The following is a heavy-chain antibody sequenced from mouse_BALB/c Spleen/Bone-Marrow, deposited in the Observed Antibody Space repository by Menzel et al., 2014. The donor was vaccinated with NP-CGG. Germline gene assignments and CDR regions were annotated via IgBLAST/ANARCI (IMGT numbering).Heavy chain of an antibody. V-gene: IGHV1-7*01. J-gene: IGHJ2*01. D-gene: IGHD4-1*01. CDR3: ARSRTGTYFDY. CDR2: INPSTGYT. CDR1: GYTFTSYW. Sequence: VQLVESGAELVKPGASVKMSCKASGYTFTSYWMHWVKQRPGQGLEWIGYINPSTGYTEYNQKFKDKATLTADKSSSTAYMQLSSLTSEDSAVYYCARSRTGTYFDYWGQGTTLTVSS.